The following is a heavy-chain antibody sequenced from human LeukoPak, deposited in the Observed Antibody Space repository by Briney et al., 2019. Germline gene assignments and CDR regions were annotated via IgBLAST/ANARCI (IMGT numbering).Heavy chain of an antibody. Sequence: WASVKVSCKASGGTFSNNAISWVRQAPGQGLEWMGGIIPIFGTANHAQKFQGRVTITTDESTSTAYMELSSLRSEDTAVYYCARARSPSSGYLLRDHNWFDPWGQGTLVTVSS. CDR1: GGTFSNNA. V-gene: IGHV1-69*05. D-gene: IGHD3-22*01. CDR3: ARARSPSSGYLLRDHNWFDP. J-gene: IGHJ5*02. CDR2: IIPIFGTA.